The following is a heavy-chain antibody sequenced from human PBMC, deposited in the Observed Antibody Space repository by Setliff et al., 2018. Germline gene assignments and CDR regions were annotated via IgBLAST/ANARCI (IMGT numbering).Heavy chain of an antibody. D-gene: IGHD3-3*01. Sequence: EASVKVSCKASGYTFTSYGISWVRQAPGQGLEWMGWINTNTGSPMYAQGFTGRFVFSLDTSVSTAYLQISSLKAEDTAVYYCARAWYYNFWSGSQIEYWGQGTLVTVSS. CDR3: ARAWYYNFWSGSQIEY. CDR2: INTNTGSP. V-gene: IGHV7-4-1*02. CDR1: GYTFTSYG. J-gene: IGHJ4*02.